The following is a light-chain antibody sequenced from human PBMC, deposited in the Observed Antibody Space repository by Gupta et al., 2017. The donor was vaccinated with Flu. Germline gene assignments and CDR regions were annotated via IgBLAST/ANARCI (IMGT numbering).Light chain of an antibody. V-gene: IGKV4-1*01. CDR3: QQDYTTPS. Sequence: DIVMTQSPDSLAVSLGERATINCKSRQSILYTSNNKNYLAWYQQKPGQPPKLLIYWASTREYGVPDRFSGSGSGTDFTLTSSSLQAEDVAVYYCQQDYTTPSFGGGTKVEIK. CDR2: WAS. J-gene: IGKJ4*01. CDR1: QSILYTSNNKNY.